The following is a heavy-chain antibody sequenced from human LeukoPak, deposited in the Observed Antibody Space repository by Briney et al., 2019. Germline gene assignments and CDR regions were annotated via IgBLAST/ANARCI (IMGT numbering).Heavy chain of an antibody. CDR2: IKKDGSEK. V-gene: IGHV3-7*01. CDR1: GFTLSSYA. Sequence: QPGGSLRLSCAASGFTLSSYAMSWVRQAPGKGLEWVANIKKDGSEKYYVDSVKGRFTISRDNAKKSLYLQINSLRAEDTALYYCARHLSGVTGYTYGRGIDYWGQGTLVTVSS. J-gene: IGHJ4*02. D-gene: IGHD5-18*01. CDR3: ARHLSGVTGYTYGRGIDY.